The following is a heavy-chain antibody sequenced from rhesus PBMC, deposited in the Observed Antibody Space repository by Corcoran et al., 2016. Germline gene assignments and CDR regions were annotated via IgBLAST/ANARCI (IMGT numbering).Heavy chain of an antibody. Sequence: QVQLQESGPGLVKPSETLSLTCAVSGGSISSGYYYWSWIRQPPGKGLEWIGYITYSGSTSYHPSLKRRVTISRDTSKNQFSLKLSSVTAADTAVYYCARGSNYARYFDLWGPGTPITISS. V-gene: IGHV4-122*02. CDR2: ITYSGST. D-gene: IGHD4-23*01. J-gene: IGHJ2*01. CDR1: GGSISSGYYY. CDR3: ARGSNYARYFDL.